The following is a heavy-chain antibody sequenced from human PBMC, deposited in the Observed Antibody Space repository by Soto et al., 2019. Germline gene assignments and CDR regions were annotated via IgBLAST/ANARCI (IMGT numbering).Heavy chain of an antibody. J-gene: IGHJ4*01. Sequence: SETLSLTCTVSGGSISSSSYYWGWIRQPPGKGLEWIGSIFYSGSTYYNPSLKSRVTISADTSNNQFSLRLNSVTAADTAVYYSARQHYYDSSGYYTWNWGQGTLVTSPQ. CDR3: ARQHYYDSSGYYTWN. CDR2: IFYSGST. CDR1: GGSISSSSYY. V-gene: IGHV4-39*01. D-gene: IGHD3-22*01.